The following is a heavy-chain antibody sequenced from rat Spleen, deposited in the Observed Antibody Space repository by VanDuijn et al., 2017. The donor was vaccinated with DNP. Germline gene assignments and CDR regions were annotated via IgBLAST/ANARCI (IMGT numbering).Heavy chain of an antibody. D-gene: IGHD1-12*02. CDR1: GLSLPSNT. J-gene: IGHJ2*01. Sequence: QVQLKESGPGLVQPSQTLSLTCTVSGLSLPSNTVACIRQPPGKGLEWIAALSSGETTYYNSALKSRLSISRDTSKSQVFLKMDSLQTEDTALYFCARSDYHDGGYYYGYFDYWGQGVMVTVSS. V-gene: IGHV2-6*01. CDR3: ARSDYHDGGYYYGYFDY. CDR2: LSSGETT.